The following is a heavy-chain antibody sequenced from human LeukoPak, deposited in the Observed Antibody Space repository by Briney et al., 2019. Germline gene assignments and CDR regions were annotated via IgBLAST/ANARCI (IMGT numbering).Heavy chain of an antibody. V-gene: IGHV4-34*01. Sequence: SETLSLTCTVSGGSISSYYWSWIRQPPGKGLEWIGEINHSGSTNYNPSLKSRVTISVDTSKNQFSLQLNSVTAADTAVYYCARGGGDYYMDVWGKGTTVTVSS. CDR2: INHSGST. CDR3: ARGGGDYYMDV. J-gene: IGHJ6*03. CDR1: GGSISSYY.